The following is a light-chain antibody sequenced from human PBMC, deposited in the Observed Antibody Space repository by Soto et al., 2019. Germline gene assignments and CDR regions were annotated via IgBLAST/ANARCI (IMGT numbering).Light chain of an antibody. CDR2: TAS. CDR3: QQSYSTPPT. Sequence: DIQMTQSPSSLSASVGDRVNISCRASQSISLYLNWYRQKRGKAPKLXIYTASNVQRGVPSRISGSGSGTDFTLTISSLQPEDCATYYCQQSYSTPPTFGQGTKVDNQ. J-gene: IGKJ1*01. CDR1: QSISLY. V-gene: IGKV1-39*01.